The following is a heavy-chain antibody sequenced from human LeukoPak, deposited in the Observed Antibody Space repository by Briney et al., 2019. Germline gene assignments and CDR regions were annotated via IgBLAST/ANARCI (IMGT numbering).Heavy chain of an antibody. CDR3: ARDENYYDSSGYSNGFDP. V-gene: IGHV1-18*01. CDR2: ISAYNGNT. CDR1: GYTFTSYG. Sequence: ASVKVSCKASGYTFTSYGISWVRQAPGQGLEWMGWISAYNGNTNYAQKLQGRVTMTTDTSTSTAYMELRRLRSDDTAVYYCARDENYYDSSGYSNGFDPWGQGTLVTVSS. D-gene: IGHD3-22*01. J-gene: IGHJ5*02.